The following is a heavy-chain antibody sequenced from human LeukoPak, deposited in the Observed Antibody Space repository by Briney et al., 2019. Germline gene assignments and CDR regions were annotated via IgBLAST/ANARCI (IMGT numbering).Heavy chain of an antibody. J-gene: IGHJ4*02. D-gene: IGHD5-12*01. Sequence: PGRSLRLSCAASGFTFSSYGMHWVRQAPGKGLEWVAVISYDGSNKYYADSVKGRFTISRDNSKNTLYLQMNSLRAEDTAVYYCARELYVATTSDYWGQGTLVTVSS. CDR3: ARELYVATTSDY. CDR2: ISYDGSNK. CDR1: GFTFSSYG. V-gene: IGHV3-30*03.